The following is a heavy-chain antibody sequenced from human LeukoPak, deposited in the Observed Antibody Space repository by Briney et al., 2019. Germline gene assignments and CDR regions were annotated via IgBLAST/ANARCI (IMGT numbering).Heavy chain of an antibody. CDR1: GGSISSGDYY. V-gene: IGHV4-30-4*01. Sequence: SETLSLTCTVSGGSISSGDYYWSWLRQPPGKGLEWIGYIYYSGSTYYSPSLKSRIIISVDTSKNQFSLNLSSVIAADTAVYYCARDRTGYYMDVWGKGTTVTVSS. CDR3: ARDRTGYYMDV. J-gene: IGHJ6*03. CDR2: IYYSGST. D-gene: IGHD4-17*01.